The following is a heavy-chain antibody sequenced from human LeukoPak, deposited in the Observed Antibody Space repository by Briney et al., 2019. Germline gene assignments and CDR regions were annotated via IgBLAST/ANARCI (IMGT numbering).Heavy chain of an antibody. CDR2: IIPIFGTA. CDR3: ASNRRKGGGFDY. Sequence: GASVKVSCKASGGTFSSYAISWVRQAPGQGLEWMGGIIPIFGTANYAQKFQGRVTITADKSTSTAYMELSSLRSEDTAVYYCASNRRKGGGFDYWGQGTLVTVSS. J-gene: IGHJ4*02. CDR1: GGTFSSYA. D-gene: IGHD1-14*01. V-gene: IGHV1-69*06.